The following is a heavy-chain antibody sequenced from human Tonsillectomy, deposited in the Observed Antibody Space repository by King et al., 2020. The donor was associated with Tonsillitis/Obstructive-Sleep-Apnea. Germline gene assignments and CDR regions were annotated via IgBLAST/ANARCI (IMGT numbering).Heavy chain of an antibody. J-gene: IGHJ4*02. CDR3: ATVGEQWLAHYFDY. Sequence: VQLVESGGGLVQPGGSLRLSCAAAGFTFSNYAMSWVRQAPGKGLEWVSTISGSGGSTYYADSVKGRFTISRDNSKNTLSLQMNSLRAEDTAVYYCATVGEQWLAHYFDYWGQGTLVTVSS. CDR2: ISGSGGST. D-gene: IGHD6-19*01. V-gene: IGHV3-23*04. CDR1: GFTFSNYA.